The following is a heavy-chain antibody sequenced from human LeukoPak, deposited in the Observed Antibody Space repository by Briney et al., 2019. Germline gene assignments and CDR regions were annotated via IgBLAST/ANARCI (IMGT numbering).Heavy chain of an antibody. J-gene: IGHJ3*02. D-gene: IGHD6-13*01. V-gene: IGHV3-30*02. CDR1: GFTFSSFG. CDR3: AKERQQLVLNDAFDI. Sequence: PGGSLTLSCAAFGFTFSSFGMHWVRQAPGKGLEWVAVIRYDGRDKSYADSVKGRFTISRDNSKNTLYLQMNSLRAEDTAVYYCAKERQQLVLNDAFDIWGQGTMVTVSS. CDR2: IRYDGRDK.